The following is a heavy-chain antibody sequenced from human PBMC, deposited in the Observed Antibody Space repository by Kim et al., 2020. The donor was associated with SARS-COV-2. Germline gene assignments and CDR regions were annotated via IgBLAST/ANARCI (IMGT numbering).Heavy chain of an antibody. Sequence: KDYTGRVKGRFTSSRDNSNNALYLQMNSLRAEDTAVYYCTRDLSGYYGMDVWGHGTTVTVSS. CDR3: TRDLSGYYGMDV. CDR2: K. J-gene: IGHJ6*02. V-gene: IGHV3-33*01. D-gene: IGHD3-10*01.